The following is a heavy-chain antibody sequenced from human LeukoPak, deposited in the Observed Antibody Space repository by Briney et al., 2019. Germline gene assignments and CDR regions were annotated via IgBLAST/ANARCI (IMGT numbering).Heavy chain of an antibody. J-gene: IGHJ5*02. V-gene: IGHV3-48*04. Sequence: GGSLRLSCAASGFTFSSYAMSWVRQAPGKGLEWVSAISSSSSTIYYADSVKGRFTISRDNAKNSLYLHMNSLRAEDTAIYYCARGLTHWGRGWFDPWGQGTLVTVSS. D-gene: IGHD7-27*01. CDR2: ISSSSSTI. CDR1: GFTFSSYA. CDR3: ARGLTHWGRGWFDP.